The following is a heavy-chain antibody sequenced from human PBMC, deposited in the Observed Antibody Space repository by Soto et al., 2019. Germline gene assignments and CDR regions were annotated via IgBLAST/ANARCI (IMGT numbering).Heavy chain of an antibody. Sequence: QLQLQESGPGLVKPSETLSLTCAVSGASISRGGFHWGWIRQPPGQGLEWIGSLYSGRTYYNPSLKSRVTIPADTSKSEFSLRLTSVTAADTAVYYCARRGSGHTFDYWGQGTLVTVSS. CDR1: GASISRGGFH. D-gene: IGHD3-10*01. V-gene: IGHV4-39*01. J-gene: IGHJ4*02. CDR3: ARRGSGHTFDY. CDR2: LYSGRT.